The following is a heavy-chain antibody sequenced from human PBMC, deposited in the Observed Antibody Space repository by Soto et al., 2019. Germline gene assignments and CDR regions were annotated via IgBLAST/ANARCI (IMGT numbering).Heavy chain of an antibody. CDR2: IIPIFGTA. CDR1: GGTFSSYA. Sequence: SVKVSCKASGGTFSSYAISWVRQAPGQGLEWMGGIIPIFGTANYAQKFQGRVTITADESTSTAYMELSSLRSEDTAVYYCARDRITMVRGVIIASYYGMDVWGQGTTVTVSS. V-gene: IGHV1-69*13. J-gene: IGHJ6*02. D-gene: IGHD3-10*01. CDR3: ARDRITMVRGVIIASYYGMDV.